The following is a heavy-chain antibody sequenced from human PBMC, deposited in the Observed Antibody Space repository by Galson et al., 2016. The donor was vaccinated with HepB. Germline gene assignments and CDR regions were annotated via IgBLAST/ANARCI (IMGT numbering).Heavy chain of an antibody. Sequence: SVKVSCKASGYRFSTFYFHWVRQAPGRGLEWMGAINPTGGNTRYAQKFQGRVTMTRDTSTTTVYMELRSLRSEDTAVYYCATDVSGTVIYFYYGMDVWGQGTTVTVSS. J-gene: IGHJ6*02. CDR3: ATDVSGTVIYFYYGMDV. CDR2: INPTGGNT. D-gene: IGHD1-1*01. CDR1: GYRFSTFY. V-gene: IGHV1-46*01.